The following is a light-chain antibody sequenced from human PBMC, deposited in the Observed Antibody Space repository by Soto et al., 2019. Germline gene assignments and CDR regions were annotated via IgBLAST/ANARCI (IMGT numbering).Light chain of an antibody. J-gene: IGKJ1*01. V-gene: IGKV4-1*01. CDR2: WAS. CDR3: QQYYSTWT. CDR1: QSVLYSSNNKNY. Sequence: DIVMTQSPDSLAVSLGERANINCKSSQSVLYSSNNKNYLAWYQQKPGQPPKLLIYWASTRESGVPDRFSGSGYGTDFPLTISSLQAEDVAVYYCQQYYSTWTFGQGTKVEIK.